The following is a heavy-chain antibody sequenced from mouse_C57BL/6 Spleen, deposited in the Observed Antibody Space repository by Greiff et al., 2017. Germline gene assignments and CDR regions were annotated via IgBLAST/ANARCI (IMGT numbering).Heavy chain of an antibody. J-gene: IGHJ3*01. Sequence: QVQLQQPGAELVKPGASVKMSCKASGYTFTSYWITWVKQRPGQGLEWIGDIYPGSGSTNYNEKFKSKATLTVDTSSSTSYMQLSSLTSEDSAVYYCARLYYGSSDGWFAYWGQGTLVTVSA. CDR2: IYPGSGST. D-gene: IGHD1-1*01. CDR3: ARLYYGSSDGWFAY. CDR1: GYTFTSYW. V-gene: IGHV1-55*01.